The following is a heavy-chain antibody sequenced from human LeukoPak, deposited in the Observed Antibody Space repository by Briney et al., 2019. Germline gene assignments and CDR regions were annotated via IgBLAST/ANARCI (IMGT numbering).Heavy chain of an antibody. J-gene: IGHJ4*02. CDR1: GFTFSSYW. Sequence: GGSLRLSCAASGFTFSSYWMHWVRQAPGKGLVWVSRINSDGSSTSYADSVKGRFTISRDNAKNTLYLQMNSLRAEDTAVYYCAREYGSGRGTSYYFDYWGQGTLVTVSS. D-gene: IGHD3-10*01. V-gene: IGHV3-74*01. CDR2: INSDGSST. CDR3: AREYGSGRGTSYYFDY.